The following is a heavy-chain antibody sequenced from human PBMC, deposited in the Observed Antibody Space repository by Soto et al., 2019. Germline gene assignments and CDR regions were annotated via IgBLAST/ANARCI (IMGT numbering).Heavy chain of an antibody. J-gene: IGHJ3*02. Sequence: KTSETLSLTCTVSGGSISSYYWSWIRQPPGKGLEWIGYTYYSGSTNYNPSLKSRVTISVDTSKNQFSLKLSSVTAADTAVYYCARVAVAGSDAFDIWGQGTMVTVSS. CDR1: GGSISSYY. CDR3: ARVAVAGSDAFDI. V-gene: IGHV4-59*01. CDR2: TYYSGST. D-gene: IGHD6-19*01.